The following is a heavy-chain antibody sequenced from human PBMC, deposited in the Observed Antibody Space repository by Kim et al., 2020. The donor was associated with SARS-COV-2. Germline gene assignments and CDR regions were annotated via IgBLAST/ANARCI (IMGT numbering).Heavy chain of an antibody. CDR2: IWYDGSNK. J-gene: IGHJ4*02. CDR3: ARDKRGYSYGLDY. CDR1: GVTFGSYG. D-gene: IGHD5-18*01. Sequence: GGSLRLSCAASGVTFGSYGMHWVRQAPGKGLEWVAVIWYDGSNKYYADSVKGRFTISRDNSKNTLYLQMNSMRAEDTAVYYCARDKRGYSYGLDYWGQGTLVTVSS. V-gene: IGHV3-33*01.